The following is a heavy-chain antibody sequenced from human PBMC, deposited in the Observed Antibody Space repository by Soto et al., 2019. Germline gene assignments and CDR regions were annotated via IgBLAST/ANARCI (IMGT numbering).Heavy chain of an antibody. D-gene: IGHD1-7*01. CDR1: GGSISSSSYY. Sequence: SETLSLTCTVSGGSISSSSYYWGWIRQPPGKGLEWIGSIYYSGSTYYNPSLKSRVTISVDTSKNQFSLKLSSVTAADTAVYYCARHGNWNSGVDWFDPWGQGTLVTVSS. CDR2: IYYSGST. V-gene: IGHV4-39*01. CDR3: ARHGNWNSGVDWFDP. J-gene: IGHJ5*02.